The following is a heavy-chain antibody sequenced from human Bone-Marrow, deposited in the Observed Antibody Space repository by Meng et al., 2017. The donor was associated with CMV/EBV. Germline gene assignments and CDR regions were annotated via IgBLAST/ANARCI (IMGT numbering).Heavy chain of an antibody. V-gene: IGHV3-66*02. CDR3: AKGRFFDY. Sequence: GESLKISCAASGFTFNSNYLNWVRQAPGKGLEWVSVIYTDGSTFYADSVKGRCAISRDNSKNTLYLQMNSLRVEDTAVYYCAKGRFFDYWGQGTLVTVSS. D-gene: IGHD1-26*01. J-gene: IGHJ4*02. CDR1: GFTFNSNY. CDR2: IYTDGST.